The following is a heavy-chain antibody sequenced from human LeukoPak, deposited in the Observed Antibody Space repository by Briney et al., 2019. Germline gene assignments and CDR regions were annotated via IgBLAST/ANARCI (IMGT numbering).Heavy chain of an antibody. V-gene: IGHV3-43*01. CDR3: AKDEGHSYGPYFDY. CDR2: INSDGGST. CDR1: GFTFDSYT. Sequence: PGGSLRLSCAASGFTFDSYTMHWVRRSPGKGLEWVSLINSDGGSTYYADSVKGRFTISRDNSKNSLHLQMNSLRTEDTAFYYCAKDEGHSYGPYFDYWGQGTLVTVSS. J-gene: IGHJ4*02. D-gene: IGHD5-18*01.